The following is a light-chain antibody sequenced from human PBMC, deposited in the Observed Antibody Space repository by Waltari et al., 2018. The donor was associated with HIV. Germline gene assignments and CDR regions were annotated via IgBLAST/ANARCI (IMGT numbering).Light chain of an antibody. Sequence: EIVMTQSPATLSASPGERATLSCRASQGITYSRLAWYQQKTGQSPRLLIYGASTRATGIPARFSGSESGTEFTLTIGSLQSEDFAVYFCQQYDQYPRTFGQGTKVETK. CDR3: QQYDQYPRT. J-gene: IGKJ1*01. V-gene: IGKV3D-15*01. CDR2: GAS. CDR1: QGITYSR.